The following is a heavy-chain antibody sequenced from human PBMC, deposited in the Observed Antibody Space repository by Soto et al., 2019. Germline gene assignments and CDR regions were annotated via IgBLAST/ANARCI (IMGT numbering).Heavy chain of an antibody. J-gene: IGHJ6*02. CDR3: ARDSSSSGYYYYGMDV. CDR2: IKQDGSEK. Sequence: PGGSLRLSCAASGFTFSSYWMSWVRQAPGKGLEWVANIKQDGSEKYYVDSVKGRFTTSRDNAKNSLYLQMNSLRAEDTAVYYCARDSSSSGYYYYGMDVWGQGTTVTVSS. CDR1: GFTFSSYW. D-gene: IGHD6-6*01. V-gene: IGHV3-7*03.